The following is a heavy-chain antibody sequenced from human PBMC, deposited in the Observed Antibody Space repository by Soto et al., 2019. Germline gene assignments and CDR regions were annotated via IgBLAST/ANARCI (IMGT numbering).Heavy chain of an antibody. CDR3: ARGRHWLDY. V-gene: IGHV4-59*01. CDR2: IYYTGST. CDR1: DGTIIDYY. D-gene: IGHD6-19*01. Sequence: SETQSHTYTVSDGTIIDYYWSWIRQPPGKGLEWIGYIYYTGSTNYNPSLKSRVTISVDTSKNHFTLILSSVTAADTAVYYCARGRHWLDYWGPGFLVTVSS. J-gene: IGHJ4*02.